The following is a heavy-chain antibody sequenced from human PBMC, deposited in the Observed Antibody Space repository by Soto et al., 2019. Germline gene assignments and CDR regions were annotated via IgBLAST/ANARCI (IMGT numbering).Heavy chain of an antibody. J-gene: IGHJ4*02. CDR1: GGSFSGYY. CDR2: INHSGST. Sequence: QVQLQQWGAGLLKPSETLSLTCAVYGGSFSGYYWSWIRQPPGKGLEWIGEINHSGSTNYNPSLKSRVTISVDTSKNQFSLKLSSVTAADTAVYYCARGFQGSYVDYWGQGTLVTVSS. CDR3: ARGFQGSYVDY. V-gene: IGHV4-34*01. D-gene: IGHD3-10*01.